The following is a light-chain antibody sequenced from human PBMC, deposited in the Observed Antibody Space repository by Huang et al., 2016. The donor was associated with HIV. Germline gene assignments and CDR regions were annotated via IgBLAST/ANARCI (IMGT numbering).Light chain of an antibody. V-gene: IGKV3-15*01. J-gene: IGKJ1*01. Sequence: EIVMTQSPATLSVTPGEGATLSCRATQSVSVNLAWYQQNPGQAPRLLIHSASTRATGIPVRVSGGGSGTEFTLTISRLQSEDSAVYYCQQYNNGPPWTFGQGTKVEIK. CDR3: QQYNNGPPWT. CDR1: QSVSVN. CDR2: SAS.